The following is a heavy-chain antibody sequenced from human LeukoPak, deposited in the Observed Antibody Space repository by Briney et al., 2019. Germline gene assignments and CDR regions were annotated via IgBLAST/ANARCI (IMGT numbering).Heavy chain of an antibody. V-gene: IGHV1-2*06. D-gene: IGHD6-13*01. Sequence: ASVKVSCKASGYTFTGYYMHWVRQAPGQGLEWMGRINPNSGGTNYAQKFQGRVTMTRDTSISTAYMELSRLRSDDTAVYYCARYSSRGRWFDPWGQGTLATVSS. CDR1: GYTFTGYY. CDR3: ARYSSRGRWFDP. J-gene: IGHJ5*02. CDR2: INPNSGGT.